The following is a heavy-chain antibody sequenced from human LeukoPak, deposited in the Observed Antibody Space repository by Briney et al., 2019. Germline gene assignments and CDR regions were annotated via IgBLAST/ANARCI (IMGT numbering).Heavy chain of an antibody. CDR3: AKRRALLWFGEGGFDY. CDR2: ISGSGGST. Sequence: GGSLRLSCTASGFSFGDYAMSWVRQAPGKGLEWVSAISGSGGSTYYADSVKGRFTISRDNSKNTLYLQMNSLRAEDTAVYYCAKRRALLWFGEGGFDYWGQGTLVTVSS. D-gene: IGHD3-10*01. V-gene: IGHV3-23*01. J-gene: IGHJ4*02. CDR1: GFSFGDYA.